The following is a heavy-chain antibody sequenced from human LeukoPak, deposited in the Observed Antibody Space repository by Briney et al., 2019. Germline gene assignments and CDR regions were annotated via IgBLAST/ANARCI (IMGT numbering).Heavy chain of an antibody. CDR2: IYYSGST. Sequence: SETLSLTCTVSGGSISNYYWSWIRQPPGKGLEWIGYIYYSGSTNYNPSLKSRVTISVDTPKNQFSLKVSSLTAADTAVYFSARIANNGYYLFDYWGQGILVTVSS. J-gene: IGHJ4*02. CDR1: GGSISNYY. CDR3: ARIANNGYYLFDY. D-gene: IGHD3-22*01. V-gene: IGHV4-59*01.